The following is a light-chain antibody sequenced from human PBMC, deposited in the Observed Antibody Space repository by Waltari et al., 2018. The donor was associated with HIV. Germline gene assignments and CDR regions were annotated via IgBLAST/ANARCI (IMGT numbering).Light chain of an antibody. J-gene: IGKJ3*01. CDR2: RAS. CDR3: QKYNSAPPFT. CDR1: QGIRSY. Sequence: DIQMTQSPSSLPASVGDRVTITCRASQGIRSYLAWYQHKPGKVPELLLYRASTLQSGFPSRFSGSGSGTDFTLTISSLQPEDVATYYCQKYNSAPPFTFGPGTKVDIK. V-gene: IGKV1-27*01.